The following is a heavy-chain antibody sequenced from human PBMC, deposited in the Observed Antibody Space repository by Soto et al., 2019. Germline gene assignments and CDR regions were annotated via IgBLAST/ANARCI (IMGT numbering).Heavy chain of an antibody. CDR2: ISSSSSYI. CDR3: ARDLDYYGSGSYYNYYYYGMDV. D-gene: IGHD3-10*01. CDR1: GFTFSSYS. J-gene: IGHJ6*02. V-gene: IGHV3-21*01. Sequence: GGSLRLSCAASGFTFSSYSMNWVRQAPGKGLEWVSSISSSSSYIYYADSVKGRFTISRDNAKNSLYLQMNSLRAEDTAVYYCARDLDYYGSGSYYNYYYYGMDVWGQGTTVTVSS.